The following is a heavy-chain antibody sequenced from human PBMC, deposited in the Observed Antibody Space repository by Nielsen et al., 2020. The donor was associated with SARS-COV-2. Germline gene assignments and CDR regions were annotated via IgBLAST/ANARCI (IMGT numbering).Heavy chain of an antibody. Sequence: SETLSLTCTVSGGSISSHFWSWIRQPPGKGLEWIGYIYYRGSTQYNPSLKSRVTMSVDTSKNQFSLKLSSVTAADTAVYYCARGRKCGSSYSRYFDYWGQGTLVTVSS. CDR3: ARGRKCGSSYSRYFDY. CDR2: IYYRGST. V-gene: IGHV4-59*11. J-gene: IGHJ4*02. CDR1: GGSISSHF. D-gene: IGHD1-26*01.